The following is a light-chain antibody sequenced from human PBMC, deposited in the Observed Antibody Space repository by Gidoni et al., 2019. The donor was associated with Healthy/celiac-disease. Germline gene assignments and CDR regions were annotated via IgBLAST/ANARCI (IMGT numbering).Light chain of an antibody. V-gene: IGLV2-14*01. Sequence: QSALTQPASVSGSPGQSLTISCTGTSSDVGGYNYGSWYQQHPGKAPKLMIYDVSNRPSGVSNRFSGSKSGNTASLTISGLQAEDEADYYCSSYTSSSTHNYVFGTGTKVTVL. CDR1: SSDVGGYNY. CDR3: SSYTSSSTHNYV. CDR2: DVS. J-gene: IGLJ1*01.